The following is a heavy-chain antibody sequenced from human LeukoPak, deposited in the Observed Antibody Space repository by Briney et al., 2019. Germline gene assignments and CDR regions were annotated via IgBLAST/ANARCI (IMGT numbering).Heavy chain of an antibody. CDR1: GGSISSYY. CDR3: ARHAVAGTVDY. J-gene: IGHJ4*02. Sequence: PSETLSLTCTVSGGSISSYYWSWIRQPPGKGLEWIGYIYYSGSTNYNPPLKSRVTISVDTSKNQFSLKLSSVTAADTAVYYCARHAVAGTVDYWGQGTLVTVSS. CDR2: IYYSGST. D-gene: IGHD6-19*01. V-gene: IGHV4-59*08.